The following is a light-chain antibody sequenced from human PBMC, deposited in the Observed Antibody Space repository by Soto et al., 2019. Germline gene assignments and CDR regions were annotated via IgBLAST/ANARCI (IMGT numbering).Light chain of an antibody. CDR3: QQYGSSLFT. CDR2: GTS. Sequence: EIVLTEAPGTLSLSPGERATLSCRASQSVSSKYLAWYQQKPGQAPRVLIYGTSIRASGVPERFSGGGSGTDFTLTITRLEPEDFAVYYCQQYGSSLFTFGPGT. CDR1: QSVSSKY. J-gene: IGKJ3*01. V-gene: IGKV3-20*01.